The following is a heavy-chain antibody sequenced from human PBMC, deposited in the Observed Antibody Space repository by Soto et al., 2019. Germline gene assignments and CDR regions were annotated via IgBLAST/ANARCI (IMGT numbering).Heavy chain of an antibody. CDR2: ISSSTSYV. V-gene: IGHV3-21*01. CDR1: GFTFSRYG. J-gene: IGHJ5*01. D-gene: IGHD2-2*01. CDR3: ARDPSEGRVGNWFES. Sequence: EVQLVESGGGLVKPGGSLRLSCADSGFTFSRYGMNWVRQAPGKGLEWDSSISSSTSYVYYADSVKGRFSVSRDNAKKILYLEMYALRTEDTAVYYCARDPSEGRVGNWFESWGQGTLVTVSS.